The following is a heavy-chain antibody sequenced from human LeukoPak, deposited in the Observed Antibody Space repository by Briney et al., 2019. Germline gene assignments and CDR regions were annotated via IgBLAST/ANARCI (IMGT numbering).Heavy chain of an antibody. J-gene: IGHJ4*02. CDR2: ISGSGDST. Sequence: PGESLRLSCAASGFTFDTYAMSWVRQAPGKGLEWVSVISGSGDSTEYADSVKGRFTISRDNSKNTLYLQMNSLRAEDTAVYYCARVLNYYDSSGYYFSYWGQGTLVTVSS. V-gene: IGHV3-23*01. CDR1: GFTFDTYA. CDR3: ARVLNYYDSSGYYFSY. D-gene: IGHD3-22*01.